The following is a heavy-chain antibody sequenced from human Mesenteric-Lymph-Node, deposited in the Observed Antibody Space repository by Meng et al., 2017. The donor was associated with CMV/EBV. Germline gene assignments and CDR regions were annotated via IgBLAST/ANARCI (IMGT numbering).Heavy chain of an antibody. CDR3: ARDAGSYHY. CDR1: GFTFSDHY. Sequence: GESLKISCAASGFTFSDHYMTWIRQAPGKGLEWVSYIGSSGGNIYYADSVKGRFTISRDNAKNSLYLQMNSLGVEDTAVYYCARDAGSYHYWGQGTLVTVSS. J-gene: IGHJ4*02. D-gene: IGHD1-26*01. CDR2: IGSSGGNI. V-gene: IGHV3-11*01.